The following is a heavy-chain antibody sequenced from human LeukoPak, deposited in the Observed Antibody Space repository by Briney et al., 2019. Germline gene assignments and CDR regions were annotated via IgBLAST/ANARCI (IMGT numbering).Heavy chain of an antibody. J-gene: IGHJ6*02. CDR2: INPSGGST. CDR1: GYTFTSYY. D-gene: IGHD6-13*01. V-gene: IGHV1-46*01. Sequence: GASVKVSCKASGYTFTSYYMHWVRQAPGQGLEWMGIINPSGGSTSYAQKFQGRVTMTRDTSTCTVYMELSSLRSEDTAVYYCAREEQQLVLDYYYYGMDVWGQGTTVTVSS. CDR3: AREEQQLVLDYYYYGMDV.